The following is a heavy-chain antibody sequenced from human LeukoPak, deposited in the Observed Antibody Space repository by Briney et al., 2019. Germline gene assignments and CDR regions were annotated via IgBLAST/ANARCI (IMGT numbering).Heavy chain of an antibody. CDR1: GFTFSSYG. CDR2: IWYDGSNK. D-gene: IGHD1-1*01. V-gene: IGHV3-33*06. CDR3: AKKRGGTFNDDFDY. Sequence: PGGSLRLSCAASGFTFSSYGMHWVRQAPGKGLEWVAVIWYDGSNKYYADSVKGRFTISRDNSKNTLYLQMNSLRAEDTAVYYCAKKRGGTFNDDFDYWGQGTLVTVS. J-gene: IGHJ4*02.